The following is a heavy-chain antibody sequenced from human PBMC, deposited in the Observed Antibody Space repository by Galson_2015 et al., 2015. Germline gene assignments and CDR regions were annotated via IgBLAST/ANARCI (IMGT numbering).Heavy chain of an antibody. D-gene: IGHD3-10*01. CDR1: GFTFSSRW. CDR3: VRGLGWYFDF. CDR2: IKQGASET. J-gene: IGHJ2*01. Sequence: SLRLSCAASGFTFSSRWMSWVRQAPGKGLEWVANIKQGASETYYVDSVKGRFTISRDDAKNSLFLQMNSLRAEDTAVYYCVRGLGWYFDFWGRGTLVTVSS. V-gene: IGHV3-7*01.